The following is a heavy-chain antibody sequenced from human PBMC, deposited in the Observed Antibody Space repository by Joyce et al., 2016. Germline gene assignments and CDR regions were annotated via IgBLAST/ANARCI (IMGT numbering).Heavy chain of an antibody. CDR1: GFTFSSYS. V-gene: IGHV3-21*01. CDR3: ARSSYTNGIFDY. J-gene: IGHJ4*02. Sequence: EVQLVESGGGLVKPGGSLRLSCAASGFTFSSYSMSWVRQAPGKVLECVSSLSSSSSYIKYTDSVKGRFPISRDNAKNSLYLQMNSLRVEDTAVYYCARSSYTNGIFDYWGQGTLVTVSS. D-gene: IGHD2-8*01. CDR2: LSSSSSYI.